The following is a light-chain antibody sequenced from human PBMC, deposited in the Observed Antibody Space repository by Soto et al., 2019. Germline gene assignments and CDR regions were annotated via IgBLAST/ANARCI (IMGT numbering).Light chain of an antibody. J-gene: IGKJ1*01. CDR2: AAS. CDR3: QQSYRTPCT. Sequence: DIQMTQSPSSLSASVGDRVTITCRASQSISSYLNWYQQKPGKAPKLLIYAASSLQSGVPSRFSGSGSGTDFTFTISSMQSADFATYYCQQSYRTPCTFGQGTKVETK. V-gene: IGKV1-39*01. CDR1: QSISSY.